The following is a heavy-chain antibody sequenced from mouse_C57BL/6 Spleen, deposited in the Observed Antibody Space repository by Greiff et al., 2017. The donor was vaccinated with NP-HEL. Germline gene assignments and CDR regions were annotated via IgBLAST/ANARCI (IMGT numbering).Heavy chain of an antibody. CDR1: GYAFSSYW. D-gene: IGHD1-1*01. Sequence: VQLQQSGAELVKPGASVKISCKASGYAFSSYWMNWVKQRPGKGLEWIGQIYPGDGATNYNGKFKGKATLTADKSSSTAYMQLSSLTSEDSAVYFCARGDYYGSSYDAMDYWGQGTSVTVSS. CDR3: ARGDYYGSSYDAMDY. V-gene: IGHV1-80*01. J-gene: IGHJ4*01. CDR2: IYPGDGAT.